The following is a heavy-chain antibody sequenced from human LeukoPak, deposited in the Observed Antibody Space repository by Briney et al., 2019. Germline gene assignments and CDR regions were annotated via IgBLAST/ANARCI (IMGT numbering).Heavy chain of an antibody. CDR1: GFTFSSYS. CDR3: ARGSPPNPIVVVVAAALGFDY. Sequence: PGGSLRLSCAASGFTFSSYSMNWVRQAPGKGLEWVSSISSSSSYIYYADSVKGRFTISRDNAKNSLYLQMNSLRAEDTAVYYCARGSPPNPIVVVVAAALGFDYWGQGTLVTVSS. CDR2: ISSSSSYI. V-gene: IGHV3-21*01. J-gene: IGHJ4*02. D-gene: IGHD2-15*01.